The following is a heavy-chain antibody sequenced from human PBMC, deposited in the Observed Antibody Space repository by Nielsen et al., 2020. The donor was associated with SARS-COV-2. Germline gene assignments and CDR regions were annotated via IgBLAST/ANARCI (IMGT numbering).Heavy chain of an antibody. CDR3: ARDLVRMEPELREYYYYGMDV. CDR1: GFTFSSYE. D-gene: IGHD1-7*01. V-gene: IGHV3-48*03. J-gene: IGHJ6*02. CDR2: ISSSGSTI. Sequence: GESLKISCAASGFTFSSYEMNWVRQAPGKGLEWVSYISSSGSTIYYADSVKGRFTISRDNAKNSLYLQMNSLRAEDTAVYYCARDLVRMEPELREYYYYGMDVWGQGTTVTVSS.